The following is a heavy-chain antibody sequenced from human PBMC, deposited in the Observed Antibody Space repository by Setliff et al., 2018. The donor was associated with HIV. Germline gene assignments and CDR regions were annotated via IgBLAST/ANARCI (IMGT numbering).Heavy chain of an antibody. V-gene: IGHV4-59*12. J-gene: IGHJ4*02. D-gene: IGHD2-21*02. CDR3: AREPGVVTAIQHFDY. CDR2: IYYSGST. CDR1: GGSISSYY. Sequence: TLSLTCTVSGGSISSYYWSWIRQPPGKGLEWIGYIYYSGSTKYSPSLNSRVTISIDTSKNQFSLKLSSVTAADTAVYYCAREPGVVTAIQHFDYWGQGTLVTAPQ.